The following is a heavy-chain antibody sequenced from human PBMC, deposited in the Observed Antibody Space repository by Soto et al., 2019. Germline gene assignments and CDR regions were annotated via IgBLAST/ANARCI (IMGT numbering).Heavy chain of an antibody. J-gene: IGHJ4*02. CDR2: ISSDGDLR. CDR3: AKVRHRCLDILTGATNMDS. V-gene: IGHV3-23*01. CDR1: GFTFNNFA. D-gene: IGHD3-9*01. Sequence: EVHLLGSGGDLVKPGGSLRLSCEVSGFTFNNFAMSWVRQSPGKGLEWVSTISSDGDLRHYAESVKGRFTISRDNSKRSLCLQMNSPRAEDTALYFCAKVRHRCLDILTGATNMDSWGKGTLVTVSS.